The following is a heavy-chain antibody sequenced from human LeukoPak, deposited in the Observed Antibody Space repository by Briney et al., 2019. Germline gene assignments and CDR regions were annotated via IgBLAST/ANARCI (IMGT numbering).Heavy chain of an antibody. V-gene: IGHV3-21*01. J-gene: IGHJ4*02. D-gene: IGHD3-16*01. CDR1: GFIFSSYS. CDR2: LSFVTTYI. Sequence: RGSLRLSCAASGFIFSSYSMNWVRQAPGKGLEWVSSLSFVTTYIYYAESVKGRFTISRDNAKNSLYLQMNSLRAEDTAVYYCARAADHHGGFDYWGPGTLVTVSS. CDR3: ARAADHHGGFDY.